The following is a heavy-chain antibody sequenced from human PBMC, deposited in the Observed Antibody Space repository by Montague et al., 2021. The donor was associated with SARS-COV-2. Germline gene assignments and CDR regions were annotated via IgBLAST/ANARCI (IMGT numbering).Heavy chain of an antibody. CDR2: ISSSGSTI. CDR3: ARDTRYYYDSSGYPDY. J-gene: IGHJ4*02. D-gene: IGHD3-22*01. Sequence: SLRLSCAASGFTLSDYYMSWIRQAPGKGLEWVSYISSSGSTIYYADSVKGRFTISRDNAKNSLYLQMNSLRAEDTAVYYCARDTRYYYDSSGYPDYWGQGTLVTVSS. CDR1: GFTLSDYY. V-gene: IGHV3-11*01.